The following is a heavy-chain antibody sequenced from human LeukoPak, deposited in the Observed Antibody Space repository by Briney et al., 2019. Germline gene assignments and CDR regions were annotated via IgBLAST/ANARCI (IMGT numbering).Heavy chain of an antibody. Sequence: SETLSLTCTVSGGSISSYYWSWIRQPPGKGLEWIGYIYYSGTTNYNPSLKSRVTISVDTSKNQFSLKLSSVTAADTAVYYCGRAGSYGLRDWGQGTLVTVSS. D-gene: IGHD5-18*01. CDR2: IYYSGTT. CDR1: GGSISSYY. J-gene: IGHJ4*02. CDR3: GRAGSYGLRD. V-gene: IGHV4-59*01.